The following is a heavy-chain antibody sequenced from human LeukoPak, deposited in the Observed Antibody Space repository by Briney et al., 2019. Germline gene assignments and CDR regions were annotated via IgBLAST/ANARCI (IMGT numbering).Heavy chain of an antibody. Sequence: QPGRSLRLSCTASGFNFPDYAMSWFRQVAGQGLQWIAFVRRRSEGGITEYAASMRDRFTISRDDSKSIAYLQMNSLKTEDTAMYYCSRWETRLDYWGQGTLVTVSS. CDR1: GFNFPDYA. J-gene: IGHJ4*02. V-gene: IGHV3-49*03. CDR3: SRWETRLDY. CDR2: VRRRSEGGIT. D-gene: IGHD1-26*01.